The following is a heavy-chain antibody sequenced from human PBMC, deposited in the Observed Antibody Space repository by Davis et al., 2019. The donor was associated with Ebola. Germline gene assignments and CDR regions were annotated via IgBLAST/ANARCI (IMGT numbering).Heavy chain of an antibody. J-gene: IGHJ4*02. CDR3: ARGVEMATIGGYYFDY. D-gene: IGHD5-24*01. CDR1: GGSISSSIYY. V-gene: IGHV4-39*07. CDR2: IYYSGST. Sequence: MPSETLSLTCTVSGGSISSSIYYWGWIRQPPGKGLEWIGNIYYSGSTYYNPSLKSRVTISVDTSKNQFSLKLSSVTAADTAVYYCARGVEMATIGGYYFDYWGQGTLVTVSS.